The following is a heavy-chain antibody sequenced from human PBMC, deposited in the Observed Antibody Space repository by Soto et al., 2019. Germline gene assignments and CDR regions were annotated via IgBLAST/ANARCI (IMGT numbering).Heavy chain of an antibody. J-gene: IGHJ3*01. CDR3: ARDRGSHGNYYSASDL. Sequence: PXESLRLSCAGSRFTFSSYAMPWVRQAPGKGLEWVSVISPDGSDTFYAESVKGRFTISRDNSKNTMYVQMNSLRPEDTAIYYCARDRGSHGNYYSASDLWGQGTMVTVSS. CDR1: RFTFSSYA. D-gene: IGHD1-26*01. V-gene: IGHV3-30*04. CDR2: ISPDGSDT.